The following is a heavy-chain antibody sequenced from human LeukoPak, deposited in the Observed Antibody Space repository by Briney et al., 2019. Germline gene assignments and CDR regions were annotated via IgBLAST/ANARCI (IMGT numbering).Heavy chain of an antibody. CDR2: INHSGST. Sequence: SETLPLTCAVYGGSFSGYYWSWIRRPPGKGLEWIGEINHSGSTNYNPSLKSRVTISVDTSKNQFSLKLSSVTAADTAVYYCARGTMTTVTYYFDYWGQGTLVTVSS. CDR3: ARGTMTTVTYYFDY. J-gene: IGHJ4*02. V-gene: IGHV4-34*01. CDR1: GGSFSGYY. D-gene: IGHD4-17*01.